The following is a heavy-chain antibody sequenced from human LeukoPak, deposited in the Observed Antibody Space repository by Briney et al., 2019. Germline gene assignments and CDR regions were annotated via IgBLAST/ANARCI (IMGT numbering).Heavy chain of an antibody. CDR2: IYYSVST. CDR3: ARGGRGRNWFDP. V-gene: IGHV4-61*08. D-gene: IGHD3-10*01. J-gene: IGHJ5*02. Sequence: PSETLSLTCTVSGDSVASGGYYWNWIRQPPGKGLEWIGYIYYSVSTNYNLSLKSRVTISVDTSENQFSLKLTSVTAADAAVYYCARGGRGRNWFDPWGQGTLVTVSS. CDR1: GDSVASGGYY.